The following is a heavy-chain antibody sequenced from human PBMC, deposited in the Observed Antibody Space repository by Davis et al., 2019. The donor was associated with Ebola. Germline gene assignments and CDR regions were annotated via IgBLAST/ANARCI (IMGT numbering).Heavy chain of an antibody. J-gene: IGHJ6*02. CDR1: GFTFSSYW. V-gene: IGHV3-7*01. CDR2: IKQDGSEK. D-gene: IGHD6-19*01. Sequence: GESLKISCAASGFTFSSYWMSWVRQAPGKGLEWVANIKQDGSEKYYVDSVKGRFTISRDNAKNSLYLQMNSLRAEDTAVYYCARSYSSHFSLYYYYGMDVWGQGTTVTVSS. CDR3: ARSYSSHFSLYYYYGMDV.